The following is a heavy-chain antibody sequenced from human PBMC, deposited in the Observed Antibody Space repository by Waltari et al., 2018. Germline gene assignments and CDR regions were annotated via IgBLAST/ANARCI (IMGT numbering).Heavy chain of an antibody. CDR3: ARERPTYYYGSGIGY. J-gene: IGHJ4*02. CDR1: GGSISSSSYY. D-gene: IGHD3-10*01. CDR2: IYYSGRT. V-gene: IGHV4-39*07. Sequence: QLQLQESGPGLVKPSETLSLTCTVSGGSISSSSYYWGWIRQPPGKGLEWSGSIYYSGRTYYNPSLKSRVTISVDTSKNQFSLKLSSVTAADTAVYYCARERPTYYYGSGIGYWGQGTLVTVSS.